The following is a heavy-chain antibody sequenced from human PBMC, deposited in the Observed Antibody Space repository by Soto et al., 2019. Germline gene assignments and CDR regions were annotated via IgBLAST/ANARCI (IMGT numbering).Heavy chain of an antibody. CDR2: ISYDGSNK. CDR1: GFSFSSYS. V-gene: IGHV3-30-3*01. CDR3: ARAPPRGIAAPGTWGSGMDV. D-gene: IGHD6-13*01. J-gene: IGHJ6*02. Sequence: AGSLRLSCTASGFSFSSYSLHWVRQTPGKGLEWVAVISYDGSNKYYADSVKGRFTVSRDSPKNTLFLQMNSLKPEDTAVYYCARAPPRGIAAPGTWGSGMDVWGQGTTVTVSS.